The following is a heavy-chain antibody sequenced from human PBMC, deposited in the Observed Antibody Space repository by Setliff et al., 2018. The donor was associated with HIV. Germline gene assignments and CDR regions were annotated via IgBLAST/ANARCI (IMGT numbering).Heavy chain of an antibody. V-gene: IGHV4-39*02. CDR3: ARDGPRTH. J-gene: IGHJ4*02. D-gene: IGHD2-15*01. CDR1: GGSFTDIGGSFTDYY. CDR2: IYYSGST. Sequence: SETLSLTCAVFGGSFTDIGGSFTDYYWIWIRQPPGKGLEWIGNIYYSGSTYYNPSLKTRVTISVDGSKNQFSLKLKSVTAADTAVYYCARDGPRTHWGQGTLVTVS.